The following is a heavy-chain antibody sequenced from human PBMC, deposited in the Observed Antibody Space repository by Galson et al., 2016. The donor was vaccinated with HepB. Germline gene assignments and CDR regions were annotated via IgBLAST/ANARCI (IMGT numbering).Heavy chain of an antibody. V-gene: IGHV3-15*01. J-gene: IGHJ4*02. D-gene: IGHD5/OR15-5a*01. CDR3: ATLSKGAIDF. CDR1: GFIFSNAW. CDR2: IKSDTDGGTA. Sequence: SLRLSCAASGFIFSNAWMTWVRQAPGKGLEWVGRIKSDTDGGTAVYAAPVKSRITISRDGSKNTLHLQMDSLITEDTAVYYCATLSKGAIDFRGQGTLVTVSS.